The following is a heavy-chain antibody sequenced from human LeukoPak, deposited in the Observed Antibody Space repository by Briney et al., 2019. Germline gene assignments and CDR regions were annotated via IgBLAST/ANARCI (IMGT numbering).Heavy chain of an antibody. D-gene: IGHD3-10*01. CDR2: MSPRSGNT. CDR1: GYTFTRYD. J-gene: IGHJ6*03. CDR3: ARGRTESYYYMDV. V-gene: IGHV1-8*01. Sequence: ASVKVSCKTSGYTFTRYDIHWVRQAAGQGREWMGWMSPRSGNTASARKFQGRVTMTRNTSINTAYMELSSLRPEDTAVYFCARGRTESYYYMDVWGRGTTVTIPS.